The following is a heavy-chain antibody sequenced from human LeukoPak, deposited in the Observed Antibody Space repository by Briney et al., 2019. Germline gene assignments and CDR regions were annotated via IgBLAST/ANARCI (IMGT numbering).Heavy chain of an antibody. D-gene: IGHD6-19*01. J-gene: IGHJ4*02. Sequence: ASVKVSCKASGYTFTSYYMHWVRQAPGQRLEWMGIINPSGGSTSYAQKFQGRVTITRDTSASTVYMELSSLRSEDTAVYYCARGSTSDWPLDHWGQETLVTISS. V-gene: IGHV1-46*01. CDR2: INPSGGST. CDR3: ARGSTSDWPLDH. CDR1: GYTFTSYY.